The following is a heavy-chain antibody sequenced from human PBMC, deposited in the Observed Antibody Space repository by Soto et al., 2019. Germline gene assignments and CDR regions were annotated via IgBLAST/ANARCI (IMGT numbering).Heavy chain of an antibody. Sequence: GASVKVSCKASGGTFSSYAISWVRQAPGQGLEWMGGIIPIFGTANYAQKFQGRVTITADESTSTAYMELSSLRSEDTAVYYCATRVRYSSGLIDYWGQGTLVTVSS. CDR2: IIPIFGTA. V-gene: IGHV1-69*13. D-gene: IGHD6-19*01. J-gene: IGHJ4*02. CDR3: ATRVRYSSGLIDY. CDR1: GGTFSSYA.